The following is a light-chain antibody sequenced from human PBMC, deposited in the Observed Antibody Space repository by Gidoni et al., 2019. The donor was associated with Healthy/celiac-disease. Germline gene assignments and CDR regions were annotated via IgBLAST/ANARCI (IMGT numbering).Light chain of an antibody. Sequence: DIQMTQSPSPLSASVGARVTITCRASQSISSWLACDQQKPGKAPKLLIYKASSLESGVPSRFSGSGSGTEFTLTISSLQPDDFATYYCKQYNSYWYTFGQXTKLEIK. CDR1: QSISSW. CDR3: KQYNSYWYT. J-gene: IGKJ2*01. CDR2: KAS. V-gene: IGKV1-5*03.